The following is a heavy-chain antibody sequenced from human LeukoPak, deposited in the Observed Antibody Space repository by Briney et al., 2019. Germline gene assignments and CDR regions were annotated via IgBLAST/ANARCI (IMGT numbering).Heavy chain of an antibody. CDR1: GYTFTGYY. Sequence: ASVKVSCKASGYTFTGYYMHWVRQAPGQGLEWMGWINPNSGGTDYAQKFQGRVTMTRDTSISTAYMELSRLRSDDTAVYYCASVPMVRGVITTAFDPWGQGTLVTVSS. CDR2: INPNSGGT. V-gene: IGHV1-2*02. CDR3: ASVPMVRGVITTAFDP. J-gene: IGHJ5*02. D-gene: IGHD3-10*01.